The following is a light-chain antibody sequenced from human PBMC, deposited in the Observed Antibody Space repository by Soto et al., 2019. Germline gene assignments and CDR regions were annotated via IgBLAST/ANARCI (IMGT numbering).Light chain of an antibody. J-gene: IGKJ2*01. CDR3: QQYNSYRYT. Sequence: DIQMTQSPSTLSASVGDRVTITCRASQSISSWLAWYQQKPGKAPKLLIYDASSLESGVPSRFSGSGSGTEFNLTISSLQPDDFATYYCQQYNSYRYTFGQGTKLEIK. CDR1: QSISSW. CDR2: DAS. V-gene: IGKV1-5*01.